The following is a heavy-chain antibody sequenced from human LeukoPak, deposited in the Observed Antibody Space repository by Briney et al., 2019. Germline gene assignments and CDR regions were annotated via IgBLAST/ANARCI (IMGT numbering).Heavy chain of an antibody. CDR2: INSDGSST. CDR1: GFTFSSYW. D-gene: IGHD3-22*01. CDR3: ARIAGSYYYDSSGYYPFDY. J-gene: IGHJ4*02. Sequence: GGSLRLSCAASGFTFSSYWMHWVRQAPGKGLVWVSRINSDGSSTSYADSVKGRFTISRDNAKNTMYLQMNSLRAEDTAVYYCARIAGSYYYDSSGYYPFDYWGQGTLVTVSS. V-gene: IGHV3-74*01.